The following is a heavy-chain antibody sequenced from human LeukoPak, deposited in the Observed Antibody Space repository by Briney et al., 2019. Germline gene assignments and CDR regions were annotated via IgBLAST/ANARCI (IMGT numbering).Heavy chain of an antibody. J-gene: IGHJ4*02. CDR1: GFIFSSYW. CDR2: IKQDGSEK. Sequence: GGSLRLSCAASGFIFSSYWMSWVRQAPGKGLEWVANIKQDGSEKYYVDSVKGRFTISRDNAKNSLYLQMNSLRVEDTAVYYCARGRKIVVVMGGFFDYWGQGTLVTVSS. D-gene: IGHD3-22*01. CDR3: ARGRKIVVVMGGFFDY. V-gene: IGHV3-7*03.